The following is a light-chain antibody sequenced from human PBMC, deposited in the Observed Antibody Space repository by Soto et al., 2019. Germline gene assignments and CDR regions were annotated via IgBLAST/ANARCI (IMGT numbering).Light chain of an antibody. CDR2: EVS. Sequence: QSALTQPASVSGSPGQSITISCTGTSSDVGNYKYASWYQQHPGKAPKLMIYEVSNRPSGVSNRFSGSKSGNTASLTISGLQAEDETDYYCFSYTSSGTYVFGTGTKVNVL. J-gene: IGLJ1*01. V-gene: IGLV2-14*01. CDR3: FSYTSSGTYV. CDR1: SSDVGNYKY.